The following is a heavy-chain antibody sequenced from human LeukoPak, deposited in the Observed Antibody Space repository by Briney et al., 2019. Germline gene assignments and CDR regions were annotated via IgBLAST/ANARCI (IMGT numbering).Heavy chain of an antibody. Sequence: GGSLRLSCAVSGFTFGSYAMHWVRQAPGKGLEWVAVISYVGDNKDYADSVKGRFTISRDNSKNTLYLQMNSLRAEDTAVYYCARDRIAVAGSFHAYWGQGTLVTVSS. CDR3: ARDRIAVAGSFHAY. CDR2: ISYVGDNK. V-gene: IGHV3-30*14. D-gene: IGHD6-19*01. J-gene: IGHJ4*02. CDR1: GFTFGSYA.